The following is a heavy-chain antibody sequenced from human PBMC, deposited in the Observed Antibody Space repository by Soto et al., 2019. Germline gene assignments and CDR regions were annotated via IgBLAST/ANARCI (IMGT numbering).Heavy chain of an antibody. CDR3: ARLGSKAVACFGY. J-gene: IGHJ4*03. CDR2: IYYSGST. Sequence: PSETLSLTCTVSGGSISSYYWSWIRQPPGKGLEWIGYIYYSGSTNYNPPLKSRVTISVDTSKNQFSLKLSSVTAADTAVYYCARLGSKAVACFGYWGQGTLGTGSS. CDR1: GGSISSYY. D-gene: IGHD6-19*01. V-gene: IGHV4-59*08.